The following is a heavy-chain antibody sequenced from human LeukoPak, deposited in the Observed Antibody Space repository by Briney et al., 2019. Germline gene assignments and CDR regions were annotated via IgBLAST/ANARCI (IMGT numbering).Heavy chain of an antibody. Sequence: SGGSLRLSCAASGFTFSDYNMRWIRQAPGKGLEWVANIKEDGSQKYYVDSVKGRFTISKDNAKNSLYLQMNSLRAEDTAVYYCARALISLVRGATDWFDPWGHGTLVTVSS. J-gene: IGHJ5*02. D-gene: IGHD3-10*01. CDR2: IKEDGSQK. CDR3: ARALISLVRGATDWFDP. V-gene: IGHV3-7*01. CDR1: GFTFSDYN.